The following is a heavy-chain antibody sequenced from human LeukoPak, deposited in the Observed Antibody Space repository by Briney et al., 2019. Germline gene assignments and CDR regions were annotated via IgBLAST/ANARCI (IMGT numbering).Heavy chain of an antibody. CDR1: GFTFSDYY. V-gene: IGHV3-11*01. J-gene: IGHJ6*02. CDR3: ARGDRGVTMVRGRGYYYGMDV. CDR2: ISSSGSTI. D-gene: IGHD3-10*01. Sequence: PGGSLRLSCAASGFTFSDYYMSWIRQAPGKGLEWVSYISSSGSTIYYADSVKGRFTISRDNAKNSLYLQMNSLRAEDTAVYYCARGDRGVTMVRGRGYYYGMDVWGQGTTVTVSS.